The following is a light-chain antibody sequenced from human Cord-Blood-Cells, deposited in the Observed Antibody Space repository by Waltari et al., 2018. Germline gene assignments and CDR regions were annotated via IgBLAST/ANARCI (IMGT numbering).Light chain of an antibody. CDR3: MQALQTPWT. Sequence: DIVLTQSPLSLPVTPGEPASISRTSSQSLLHSNGYNSLDWYLQKPGQSPQLLIYLGSNRASGVPDRFSGSGSGTDFTPKISRVEAEDVGVYYCMQALQTPWTFGQGTKVEIK. CDR2: LGS. J-gene: IGKJ1*01. CDR1: QSLLHSNGYNS. V-gene: IGKV2-28*01.